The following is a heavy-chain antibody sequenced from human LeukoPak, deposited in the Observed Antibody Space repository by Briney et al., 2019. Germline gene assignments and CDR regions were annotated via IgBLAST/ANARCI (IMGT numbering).Heavy chain of an antibody. J-gene: IGHJ4*02. CDR3: AKDIEQWLEYYFDY. D-gene: IGHD6-19*01. CDR1: GFIFDDYT. CDR2: ISRDDST. V-gene: IGHV3-43*01. Sequence: GGSLRLSCVASGFIFDDYTMHWIRQAPGKGLEWVSLISRDDSTYYGDSVRGRFTISRDNAKNSLYLQMNSLRAEDMALYYCAKDIEQWLEYYFDYWGQGTLVTVSS.